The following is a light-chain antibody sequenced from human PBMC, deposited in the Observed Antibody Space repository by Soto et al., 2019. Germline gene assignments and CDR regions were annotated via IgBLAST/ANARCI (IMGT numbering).Light chain of an antibody. J-gene: IGKJ4*01. CDR1: QSISSY. CDR3: HQVIGYPRDIT. CDR2: AAS. Sequence: DIQMTQSPSSLSASVGDRVTITCRASQSISSYLNWYQQKPGKAPKLLIYAASTLQSGVPSRFSGSGSGTDFTLTISSLQPEDFATYSCHQVIGYPRDITFGGGTKGDI. V-gene: IGKV1-39*01.